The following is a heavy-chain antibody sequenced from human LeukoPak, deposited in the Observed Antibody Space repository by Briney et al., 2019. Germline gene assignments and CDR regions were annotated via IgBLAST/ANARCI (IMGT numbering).Heavy chain of an antibody. Sequence: SETLSLTCTVSGDFSSSFYWSWLRQSPGKGPEWIGYIYTSGSTNYNPSLKSRVTISLDTSKNQFSLDLRSVTAADTAVYFCARQTHYDFWSGFHYHLDVWGKGTSVTVS. J-gene: IGHJ6*03. CDR3: ARQTHYDFWSGFHYHLDV. V-gene: IGHV4-4*09. D-gene: IGHD3-3*01. CDR2: IYTSGST. CDR1: GDFSSSFY.